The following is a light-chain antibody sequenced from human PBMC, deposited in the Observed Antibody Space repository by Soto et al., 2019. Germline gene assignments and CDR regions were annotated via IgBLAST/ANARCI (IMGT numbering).Light chain of an antibody. CDR2: GTS. Sequence: EIVLTQSPGTLSLSPGQRATLSCRASQSVSSINLAWYQQKPGQAPRLLIYGTSNRATGIPDRFSGSGSGTDFTLTISRLEPEDVALYYCQQFGSSQYTFGQGTKLEIE. CDR1: QSVSSIN. J-gene: IGKJ2*01. CDR3: QQFGSSQYT. V-gene: IGKV3-20*01.